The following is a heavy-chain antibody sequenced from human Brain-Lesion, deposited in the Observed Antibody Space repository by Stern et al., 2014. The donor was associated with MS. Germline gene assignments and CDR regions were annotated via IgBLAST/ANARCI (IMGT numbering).Heavy chain of an antibody. J-gene: IGHJ4*02. D-gene: IGHD1-26*01. CDR1: GGSISSSTYY. Sequence: VQLVESGPGLVKPSETLSLTCTVSGGSISSSTYYWAWIRQPPGKGLEWIGNIYYSGFTYYNPSLKSRVTISVDMSKNPFSLKRRSVTAADTAIYYCARHDSVPRPSQLYSARDRGPGYFDYWGQGTLVTVSS. V-gene: IGHV4-39*01. CDR3: ARHDSVPRPSQLYSARDRGPGYFDY. CDR2: IYYSGFT.